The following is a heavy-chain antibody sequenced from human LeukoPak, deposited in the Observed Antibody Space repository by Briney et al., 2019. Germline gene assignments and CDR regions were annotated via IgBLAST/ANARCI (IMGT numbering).Heavy chain of an antibody. CDR3: AREGGEYYGGNHDAFDI. CDR2: ISWNSGSI. D-gene: IGHD4-23*01. Sequence: GGSLRLSCAASGFTFDDYAMHWVRQVPGKGLEWVSGISWNSGSIGYADSVKGRFTISRDNAKNSLYLQMNSLRAEDTALYYCAREGGEYYGGNHDAFDIWGQGTMVTVSS. CDR1: GFTFDDYA. J-gene: IGHJ3*02. V-gene: IGHV3-9*01.